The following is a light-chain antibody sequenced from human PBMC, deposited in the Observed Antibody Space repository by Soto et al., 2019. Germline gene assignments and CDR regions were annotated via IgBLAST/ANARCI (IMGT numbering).Light chain of an antibody. CDR3: LQDYTYPFT. Sequence: AIQMTQSPSSLSASVGDTVTITCRASQGIRVDLGWYQQKPGKAPKLLIYAASTLQSGVPSRFSGSGSGTDFTLTISSLQPEDFATYYCLQDYTYPFTFGPGTKVDVK. V-gene: IGKV1-6*01. CDR2: AAS. J-gene: IGKJ3*01. CDR1: QGIRVD.